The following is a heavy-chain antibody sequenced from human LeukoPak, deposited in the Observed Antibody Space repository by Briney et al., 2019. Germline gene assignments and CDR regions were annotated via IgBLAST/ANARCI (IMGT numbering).Heavy chain of an antibody. CDR1: GYTFTTYG. J-gene: IGHJ4*01. V-gene: IGHV1-18*01. CDR3: AREEADILTGYSLWGY. CDR2: ISTYNGDT. Sequence: ASVKVSCKASGYTFTTYGTTWVRQAPGQGLGWMGWISTYNGDTNYAQKLQGRVTMTTDTSTSTAYMELRSLRSDDTAVYYCAREEADILTGYSLWGYWGQGILVTVSS. D-gene: IGHD3-9*01.